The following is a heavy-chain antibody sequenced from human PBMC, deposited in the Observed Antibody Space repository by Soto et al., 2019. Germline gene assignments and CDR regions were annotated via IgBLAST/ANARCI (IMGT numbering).Heavy chain of an antibody. Sequence: PSETMCLTCTVAGGTISSYGWSWIRQPTGKGLEWIGYIYYSGSTNYNPSVKGRFTISRDNAKNTLYLQMNSLRAEDTAVYYCARVYCSGGSCYHLDYWGQGTLVTVSS. CDR1: GGTISSYG. CDR3: ARVYCSGGSCYHLDY. CDR2: IYYSGST. D-gene: IGHD2-15*01. J-gene: IGHJ4*02. V-gene: IGHV4-59*12.